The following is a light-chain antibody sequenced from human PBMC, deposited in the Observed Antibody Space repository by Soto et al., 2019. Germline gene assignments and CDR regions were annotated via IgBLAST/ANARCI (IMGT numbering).Light chain of an antibody. CDR2: GPS. CDR1: QSVSSN. Sequence: EIVLTQSPGTLSLSPGERATLSCRASQSVSSNLAWYQQKHGQAPRLLIYGPSTRATGIPARFSGSGSGTEFTLTISSLQSEDFAVYYCQQYNNWPPITFGQGTRLEIK. V-gene: IGKV3-15*01. J-gene: IGKJ5*01. CDR3: QQYNNWPPIT.